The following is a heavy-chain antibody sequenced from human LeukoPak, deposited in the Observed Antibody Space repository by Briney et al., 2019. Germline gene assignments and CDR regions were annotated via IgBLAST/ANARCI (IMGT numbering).Heavy chain of an antibody. CDR1: GGSFSGYY. CDR3: ATTNRGAPDY. CDR2: INHSGST. V-gene: IGHV4-34*01. D-gene: IGHD3-10*01. J-gene: IGHJ4*02. Sequence: SETLSLTCAVYGGSFSGYYWSWIRQPPGKGLEWIGEINHSGSTNYNPSLKSRVTISVDTSKNQFSLKLSSVTAADTAVYYCATTNRGAPDYWGQGTLVTVSS.